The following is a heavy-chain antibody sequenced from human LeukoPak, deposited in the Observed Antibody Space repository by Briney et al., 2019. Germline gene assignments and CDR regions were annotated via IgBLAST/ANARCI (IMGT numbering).Heavy chain of an antibody. CDR3: AREIVSAVAGNFDY. V-gene: IGHV3-48*03. J-gene: IGHJ4*02. Sequence: GGSLRLSCAASGLTLSDHEINWVRQAPGKGLDWLSYISDTGSGSATFYADSVKGRFTISRDNAKNSLHLEMNSLRAEDTAVYYCAREIVSAVAGNFDYWGQGTLVTVSS. CDR1: GLTLSDHE. CDR2: ISDTGSGSAT. D-gene: IGHD6-19*01.